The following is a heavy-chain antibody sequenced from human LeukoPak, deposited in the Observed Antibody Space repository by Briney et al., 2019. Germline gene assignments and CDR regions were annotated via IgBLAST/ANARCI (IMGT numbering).Heavy chain of an antibody. Sequence: SVKVSCKASGGTFSSYAISWVRQAPGQGLEWMGGIIPIFGTANYAQKFQGRVTITADESTSTAYMELSSLRSEDTAVYYCAREGKISRDYYYYMDVWGKGTTVTISS. D-gene: IGHD2-15*01. J-gene: IGHJ6*03. CDR1: GGTFSSYA. CDR3: AREGKISRDYYYYMDV. CDR2: IIPIFGTA. V-gene: IGHV1-69*13.